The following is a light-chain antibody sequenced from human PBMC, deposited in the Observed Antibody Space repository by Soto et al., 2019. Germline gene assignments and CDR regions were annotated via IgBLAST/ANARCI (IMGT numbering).Light chain of an antibody. CDR3: QQYDTSYT. CDR1: EAIGYNY. Sequence: EVVLTQFPGTLSLSPGERATLSCRAIEAIGYNYLAWYRQQHGLAPPLLISHASTRAPGIPDRFSGSGSGTDFTLNISRLEPGDFAVYDCQQYDTSYTVGPGPRLEI. CDR2: HAS. J-gene: IGKJ2*01. V-gene: IGKV3-20*01.